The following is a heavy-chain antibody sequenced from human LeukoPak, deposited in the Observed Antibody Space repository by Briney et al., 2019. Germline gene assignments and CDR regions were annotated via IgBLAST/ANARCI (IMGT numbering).Heavy chain of an antibody. D-gene: IGHD3-10*01. J-gene: IGHJ5*02. CDR2: LSDNT. CDR3: ARARGPGTHWFAP. Sequence: PGGSLSLSCAASGFTFSDYYISWIRQAPGEGLEGLSTLSDNTYTAGSVKGRFTNSRDNPKDTLYRKMDSLRAENTALYFGARARGPGTHWFAPWAREHWSPSPQ. V-gene: IGHV3-11*05. CDR1: GFTFSDYY.